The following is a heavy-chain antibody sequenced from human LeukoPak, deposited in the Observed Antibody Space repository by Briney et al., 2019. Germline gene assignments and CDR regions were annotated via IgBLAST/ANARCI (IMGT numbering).Heavy chain of an antibody. CDR3: ARTGSTVTMLYPFDH. D-gene: IGHD4-17*01. CDR1: GGSIRSYY. V-gene: IGHV4-59*01. J-gene: IGHJ4*02. Sequence: SETLSLTCTVSGGSIRSYYWSWIRQPQGQGRECIGYIYYSGSTNYNPSLKSRVSISVDTSNNQFSLKLSSVTSADTAVYYCARTGSTVTMLYPFDHWGQGTMVTVSS. CDR2: IYYSGST.